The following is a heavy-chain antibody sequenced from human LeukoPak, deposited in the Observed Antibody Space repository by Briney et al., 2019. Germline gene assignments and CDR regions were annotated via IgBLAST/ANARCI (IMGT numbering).Heavy chain of an antibody. D-gene: IGHD4-11*01. CDR3: ARSPTLNWFDP. J-gene: IGHJ5*02. CDR1: GYTFTGYY. CDR2: INPNSGGT. V-gene: IGHV1-2*02. Sequence: ASVKVSCKASGYTFTGYYLHWVRQAPGQGLEWMGWINPNSGGTNYAQKFQGRVTMTRNTSIGTAYMELSSLRSEDTAVYYCARSPTLNWFDPWGQGTLVTVSS.